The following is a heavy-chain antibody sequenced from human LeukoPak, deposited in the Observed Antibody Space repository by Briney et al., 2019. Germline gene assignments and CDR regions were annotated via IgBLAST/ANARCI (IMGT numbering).Heavy chain of an antibody. CDR3: ARDKDCSSTSCYTPNAY. D-gene: IGHD2-2*02. CDR1: GFTFSSYS. J-gene: IGHJ4*02. V-gene: IGHV3-21*01. CDR2: ISSSSSYI. Sequence: GGSLRLSCAASGFTFSSYSMNWVRQAPGKGLEWVSSISSSSSYIYYADSVKGRFTISRDNAKNSLYLQMNSLRAEDTAVYYCARDKDCSSTSCYTPNAYWGQGTLVTVSS.